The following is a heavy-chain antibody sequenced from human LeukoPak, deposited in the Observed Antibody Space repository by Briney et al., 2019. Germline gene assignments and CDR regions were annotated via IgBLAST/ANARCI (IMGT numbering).Heavy chain of an antibody. CDR3: AKVNTARGSGSYYSDY. Sequence: GGSLRLSCAASGFTFSSYEMNWVRQAPGKGLEWVSYISDSSTTIYYADSVKGRFTISRDNAKNSLYLQMNSLRAEDTAVYYCAKVNTARGSGSYYSDYWGQGTLVTVSS. D-gene: IGHD3-10*01. V-gene: IGHV3-48*03. J-gene: IGHJ4*02. CDR1: GFTFSSYE. CDR2: ISDSSTTI.